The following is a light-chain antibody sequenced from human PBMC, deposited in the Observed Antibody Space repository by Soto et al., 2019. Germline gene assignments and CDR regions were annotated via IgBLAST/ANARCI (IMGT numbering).Light chain of an antibody. CDR3: ATWDSSLGGGF. CDR2: ENN. CDR1: SSNIENNY. Sequence: QSALTQPPSVSAAPGQRVTISCSGSSSNIENNYVSWYRQLPGTAPKLLVYENNKRPSGIPDRFSGSKSGTSATLGITGLETGDEAVYYCATWDSSLGGGFFGTGTKATAL. V-gene: IGLV1-51*02. J-gene: IGLJ1*01.